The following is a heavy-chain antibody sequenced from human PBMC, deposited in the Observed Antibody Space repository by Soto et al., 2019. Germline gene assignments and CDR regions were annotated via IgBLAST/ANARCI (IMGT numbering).Heavy chain of an antibody. CDR1: GFTFSSYS. CDR2: ISSSSSYI. CDR3: VRDKFLMITLGGARPCDY. J-gene: IGHJ4*02. V-gene: IGHV3-21*01. Sequence: PGGSLRLSCAASGFTFSSYSMNWVRQAPGKGLEWVSSISSSSSYIYYADSVKGRFTISRDNAKNSLYLQMNSLRAEDTAVYYCVRDKFLMITLGGARPCDYWGQGTLVTVSS. D-gene: IGHD3-16*01.